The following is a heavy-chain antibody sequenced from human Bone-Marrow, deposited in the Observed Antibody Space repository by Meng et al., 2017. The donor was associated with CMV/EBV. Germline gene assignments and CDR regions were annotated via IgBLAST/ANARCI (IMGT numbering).Heavy chain of an antibody. V-gene: IGHV3-15*01. CDR3: TTDVGIAARRGYYYGMDV. CDR1: GFTFSNAR. J-gene: IGHJ6*02. Sequence: GESLKISCAASGFTFSNARMSWVRQAPGKGLEWVGRIKSKTDGGTTDYAAPVKGRFTISRDDSKNTLYLQMNSLKTEDTAVYYCTTDVGIAARRGYYYGMDVWGQGTTVTVSS. D-gene: IGHD6-6*01. CDR2: IKSKTDGGTT.